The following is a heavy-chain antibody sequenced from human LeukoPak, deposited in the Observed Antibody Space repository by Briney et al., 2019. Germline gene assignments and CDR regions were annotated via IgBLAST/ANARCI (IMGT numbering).Heavy chain of an antibody. CDR1: GGSMTGYY. V-gene: IGHV4-59*08. CDR2: VHSSGAT. D-gene: IGHD2-21*02. Sequence: SETLSLTCTVSGGSMTGYYWAWIRQPPGKRLEWIGYVHSSGATKYSPSLKGRVTVSIDMSKNQLSLNLRSLTAADSAAYYCSKLSDCGADWYDTTHWFDPWGEGSL. J-gene: IGHJ5*02. CDR3: SKLSDCGADWYDTTHWFDP.